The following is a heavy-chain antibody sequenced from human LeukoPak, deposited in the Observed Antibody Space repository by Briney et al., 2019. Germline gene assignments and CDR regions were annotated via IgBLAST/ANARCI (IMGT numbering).Heavy chain of an antibody. Sequence: ASVKVSCKVSGYTLTELSMHWVRQAPGKGLEWMGGFDPKDGETIYAQKFQGRVTMTEDTSTDTAYMELSSLRSEDTAVYYCATERMVRGASGWFDPWGQGTLVTVSS. D-gene: IGHD3-10*01. V-gene: IGHV1-24*01. CDR3: ATERMVRGASGWFDP. CDR2: FDPKDGET. J-gene: IGHJ5*02. CDR1: GYTLTELS.